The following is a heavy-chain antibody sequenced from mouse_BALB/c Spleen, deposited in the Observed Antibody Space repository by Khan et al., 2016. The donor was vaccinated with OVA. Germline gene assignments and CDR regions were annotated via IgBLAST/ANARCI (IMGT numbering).Heavy chain of an antibody. CDR3: ARAFYYVAWFAY. V-gene: IGHV2-9*02. Sequence: QVQLKESGPGLVAPSQTLSITCTVSGFSLSSYGVHWVRQPPGKGLEWLGVIWAGGSTNHNSALMSRLSISKDNSKSQVFLKMNSLQTDDTAMYYCARAFYYVAWFAYWGQGTLVTVST. D-gene: IGHD1-1*01. CDR2: IWAGGST. J-gene: IGHJ3*01. CDR1: GFSLSSYG.